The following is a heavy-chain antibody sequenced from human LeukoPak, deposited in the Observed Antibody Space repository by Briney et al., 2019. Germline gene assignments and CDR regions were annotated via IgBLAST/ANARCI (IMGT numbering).Heavy chain of an antibody. CDR2: INHSGST. Sequence: PSETLSLTCAVYGGSFSGYYWSWLRQPPGKGLEWIGEINHSGSTNYNPSLKSRVTISVDTSKNQFSLTLSSVTAADPAVYYLSRGTRSLGRLDYLGQGTLVTVSS. V-gene: IGHV4-34*01. CDR3: SRGTRSLGRLDY. J-gene: IGHJ4*02. CDR1: GGSFSGYY.